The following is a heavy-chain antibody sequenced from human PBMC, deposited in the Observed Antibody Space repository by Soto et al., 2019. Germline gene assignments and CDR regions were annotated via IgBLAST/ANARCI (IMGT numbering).Heavy chain of an antibody. V-gene: IGHV4-59*01. J-gene: IGHJ3*02. CDR3: ARGNDYGDYSNAFDI. D-gene: IGHD4-17*01. CDR2: IYYSGSA. Sequence: PSETLSLTCTVSGGSISSYYLSWIRQPPGKGLEWIGYIYYSGSASYNPSLKSRVTISVDTSKNQFSLKLSSVTAADTAVYHCARGNDYGDYSNAFDIWGQGTMVTVSS. CDR1: GGSISSYY.